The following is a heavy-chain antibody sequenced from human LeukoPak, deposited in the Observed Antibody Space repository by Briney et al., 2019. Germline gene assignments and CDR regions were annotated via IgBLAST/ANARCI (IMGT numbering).Heavy chain of an antibody. Sequence: GGSLRFSFAASELTFSSYDMHWVRQATGKGLEWVSAIGTAGDTYYPGSVKGRFTISTDNSKNTLYLQMNSLRAEDTAVYYCAKASDSSGWTTIHYWGQGTRVTVSA. V-gene: IGHV3-13*01. CDR1: ELTFSSYD. J-gene: IGHJ4*02. CDR3: AKASDSSGWTTIHY. CDR2: IGTAGDT. D-gene: IGHD6-19*01.